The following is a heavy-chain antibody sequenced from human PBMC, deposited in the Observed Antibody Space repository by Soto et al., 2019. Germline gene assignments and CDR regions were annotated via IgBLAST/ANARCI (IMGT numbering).Heavy chain of an antibody. CDR3: ARAYEGDYFAY. V-gene: IGHV3-30-3*01. Sequence: QVQLVESGGGVVQPGRSLRLPCAASGFTFSSYAMHWVRQAPGKGLEWVAVISYDGSNKYYADSVKGRFTISRDNSKNTLYLQMNSLRAEDTAVYYCARAYEGDYFAYWGQGTLVTVSS. D-gene: IGHD3-16*01. J-gene: IGHJ4*02. CDR1: GFTFSSYA. CDR2: ISYDGSNK.